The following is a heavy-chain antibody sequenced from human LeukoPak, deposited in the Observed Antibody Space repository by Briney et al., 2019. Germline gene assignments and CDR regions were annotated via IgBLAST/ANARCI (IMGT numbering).Heavy chain of an antibody. Sequence: PGGSLRLSCAASGFTFSNYAMSWVRHAPGKGRGWVSVIIGVGVRTYYADSVKGRFTISRDNSKNTLFLQINSLRAEDTAVYYCAKRNSSGWFYFDSWGQGTLVTVSS. CDR1: GFTFSNYA. V-gene: IGHV3-23*01. CDR3: AKRNSSGWFYFDS. J-gene: IGHJ4*02. CDR2: IIGVGVRT. D-gene: IGHD6-19*01.